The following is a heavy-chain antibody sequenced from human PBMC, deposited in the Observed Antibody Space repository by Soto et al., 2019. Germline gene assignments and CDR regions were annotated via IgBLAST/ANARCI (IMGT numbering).Heavy chain of an antibody. J-gene: IGHJ6*02. CDR3: ARGVTMVRGVIWGDYYYYGMDV. V-gene: IGHV4-34*01. CDR1: GGSFSGYY. Sequence: ETLSLTCAVYGGSFSGYYWSWIRQPPGKGLEWIGEINHSGSTNYNPSLKSRVTISVDTSKNQFSLKLSSVTAADTAVYYCARGVTMVRGVIWGDYYYYGMDVWGQGTTVTVSS. CDR2: INHSGST. D-gene: IGHD3-10*01.